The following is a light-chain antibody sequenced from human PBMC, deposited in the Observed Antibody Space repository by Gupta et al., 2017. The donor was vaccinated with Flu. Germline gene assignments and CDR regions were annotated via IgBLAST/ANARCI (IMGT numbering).Light chain of an antibody. J-gene: IGKJ4*01. CDR3: QQYHSYPLT. V-gene: IGKV1-5*03. Sequence: DIQMTQSPSTLSASVGDRVTITCRASQTVYRWLACYRQEPGRAPKLLIHSASTLASGVPSRFTASGSVTEFTLTITGLQPDDFATFYCQQYHSYPLTFGGGTKVEMK. CDR1: QTVYRW. CDR2: SAS.